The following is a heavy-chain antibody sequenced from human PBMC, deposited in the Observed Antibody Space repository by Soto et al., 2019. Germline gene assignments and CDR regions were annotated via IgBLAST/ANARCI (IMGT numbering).Heavy chain of an antibody. CDR1: GYSFTIYW. Sequence: PGESLKISCKGSGYSFTIYWISWVRQMPGKGLEWMGRIDPSDSYTNYSPSFQGHVTISADKSISTAYLQWSSLKASDTAMYYCARLSKVMVAVYGMDVWGQGTTVTVSS. D-gene: IGHD2-15*01. CDR2: IDPSDSYT. CDR3: ARLSKVMVAVYGMDV. J-gene: IGHJ6*02. V-gene: IGHV5-10-1*01.